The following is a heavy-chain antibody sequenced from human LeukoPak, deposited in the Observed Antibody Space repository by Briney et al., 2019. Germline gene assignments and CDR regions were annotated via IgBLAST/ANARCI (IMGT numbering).Heavy chain of an antibody. D-gene: IGHD3-9*01. V-gene: IGHV3-64*01. CDR3: ARSLSVDGVLRGPIDD. CDR2: ICSNGGRT. Sequence: GGSLRLSCAASGFTFRSYGMHWVRQAPGKGVEYVSAICSNGGRTYYANSVKGRFAISRDNAKNTLYLQMNSLRAEDTAVYYCARSLSVDGVLRGPIDDWGQGTLVTVSS. CDR1: GFTFRSYG. J-gene: IGHJ4*02.